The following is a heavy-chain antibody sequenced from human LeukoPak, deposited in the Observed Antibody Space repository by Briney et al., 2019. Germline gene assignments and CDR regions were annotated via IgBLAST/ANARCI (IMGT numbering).Heavy chain of an antibody. Sequence: PSETLSLTCTVSGGSISSSSYYWGWIRQPPGKGLEWIGSIYHSGSTYYNPSLKSRVTISVDTSKNQFSLKLSSVTAADTAVYYCARGLITMVRGVTYMDVWGKGTTVTVSS. CDR3: ARGLITMVRGVTYMDV. CDR2: IYHSGST. V-gene: IGHV4-39*07. J-gene: IGHJ6*03. CDR1: GGSISSSSYY. D-gene: IGHD3-10*01.